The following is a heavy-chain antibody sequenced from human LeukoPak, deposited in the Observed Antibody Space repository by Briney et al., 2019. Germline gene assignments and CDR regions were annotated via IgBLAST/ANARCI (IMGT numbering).Heavy chain of an antibody. V-gene: IGHV1-8*01. CDR3: ARAFQQQLWDV. D-gene: IGHD6-13*01. CDR2: MNPNSGNT. J-gene: IGHJ6*04. CDR1: GYTFTSYD. Sequence: GASVKVSCKASGYTFTSYDINWVRQATGQGLEWMGWMNPNSGNTGYAQKFQGRVTMTRDTSTSTVYMELSSLRSEDTAVYYCARAFQQQLWDVWGKGTTVTVSS.